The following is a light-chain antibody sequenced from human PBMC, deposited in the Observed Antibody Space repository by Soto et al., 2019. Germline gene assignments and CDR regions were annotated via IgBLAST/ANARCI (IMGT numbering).Light chain of an antibody. CDR2: GNS. J-gene: IGLJ2*01. V-gene: IGLV1-40*01. Sequence: QSVLTQPPSVSGAPGQRVTISCTGSSSNIGAGYDVHWYQQLLGTAPKLLIYGNSNRPSGVPDRFSGSKSGTSASLAITGLQAEDEADYYCQSYDSSLSGYVLFGGGTKLTVL. CDR1: SSNIGAGYD. CDR3: QSYDSSLSGYVL.